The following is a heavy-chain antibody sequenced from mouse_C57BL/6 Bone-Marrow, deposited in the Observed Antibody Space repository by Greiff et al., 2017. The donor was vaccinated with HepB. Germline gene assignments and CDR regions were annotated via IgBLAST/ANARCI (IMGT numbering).Heavy chain of an antibody. J-gene: IGHJ3*01. CDR1: GYTFTSYW. D-gene: IGHD1-1*01. CDR2: IYPGSGST. CDR3: ARKDNYYGSSYGFAY. Sequence: QVQLQQPGAELVKPGASVKMSCKASGYTFTSYWITWVKQRPGQGLEWIGDIYPGSGSTNYNEKFKSKATLTVDTSSSTAYMQLSSLTSEDSAVYYCARKDNYYGSSYGFAYWGQGTLVTVSA. V-gene: IGHV1-55*01.